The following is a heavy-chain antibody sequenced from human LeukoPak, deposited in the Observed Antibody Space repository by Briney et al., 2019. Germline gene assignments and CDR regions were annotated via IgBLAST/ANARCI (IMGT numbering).Heavy chain of an antibody. CDR2: INHSGST. J-gene: IGHJ4*02. CDR1: GGSFSGYY. D-gene: IGHD3-22*01. V-gene: IGHV4-34*01. CDR3: ARGRTYYYDSSGYYPLDY. Sequence: SETLSLTCAVYGGSFSGYYWSWLRQPPGKGLEWIGEINHSGSTNYNPSLKSRVTISVDTSKNQFSLKLSSVTAADTAVYYCARGRTYYYDSSGYYPLDYWGQGTLVTVSS.